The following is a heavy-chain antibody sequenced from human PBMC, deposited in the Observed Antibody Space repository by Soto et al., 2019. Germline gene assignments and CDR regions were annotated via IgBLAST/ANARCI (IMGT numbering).Heavy chain of an antibody. J-gene: IGHJ6*03. Sequence: ASVKVSCKASGYTFTSYYMHWVRQAPGQGLEWMGIINPSGGSTSYAQKFQGRVTMTRDTSTSTVYMELSSLRSEDTAVYYCARGSGYCSGGSCRAGGYYYMDVWGKGTTVTVSS. CDR1: GYTFTSYY. CDR3: ARGSGYCSGGSCRAGGYYYMDV. D-gene: IGHD2-15*01. CDR2: INPSGGST. V-gene: IGHV1-46*03.